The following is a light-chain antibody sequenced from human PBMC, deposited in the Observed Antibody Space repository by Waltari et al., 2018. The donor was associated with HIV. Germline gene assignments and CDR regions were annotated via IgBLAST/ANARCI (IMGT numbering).Light chain of an antibody. J-gene: IGKJ1*01. V-gene: IGKV1-39*01. CDR2: AAS. CDR3: QQSYSTPPT. CDR1: QFIGNH. Sequence: DIQMTQSPPSLCASVGDRVTITRRASQFIGNHLNWYQQKSGKSPKLLIHAASSLQSGVPSGFSGSGSGTDFTLTISSLQAEDFATYYCQQSYSTPPTFGQGTKVDIK.